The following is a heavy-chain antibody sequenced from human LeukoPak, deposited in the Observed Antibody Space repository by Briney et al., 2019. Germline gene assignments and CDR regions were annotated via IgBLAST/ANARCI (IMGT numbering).Heavy chain of an antibody. Sequence: SETLSLTCTVSGGSINGYYWSWIRQPPGKGLEWIGYIYNSGSTKYNPSLKNRVTISEDTSKNQFSLRLSSVTAADTAMYYCARPHRGPFAFDIWGQGTMVTVSS. V-gene: IGHV4-59*01. CDR3: ARPHRGPFAFDI. CDR1: GGSINGYY. D-gene: IGHD2-15*01. CDR2: IYNSGST. J-gene: IGHJ3*02.